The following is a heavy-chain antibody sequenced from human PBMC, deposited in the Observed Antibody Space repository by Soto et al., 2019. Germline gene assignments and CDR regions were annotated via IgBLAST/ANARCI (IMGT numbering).Heavy chain of an antibody. CDR3: AKSNTGYYYYYMDV. J-gene: IGHJ6*03. Sequence: GGSLRLSCAASGFTFSSYAMSWVRQAPGKGLEWVSAISGSGGSTYYADSVKGRFTISRDNSKNTLYLQMNSLRAEDTAVYYCAKSNTGYYYYYMDVWGKGTTVTVSS. D-gene: IGHD5-18*01. CDR1: GFTFSSYA. V-gene: IGHV3-23*01. CDR2: ISGSGGST.